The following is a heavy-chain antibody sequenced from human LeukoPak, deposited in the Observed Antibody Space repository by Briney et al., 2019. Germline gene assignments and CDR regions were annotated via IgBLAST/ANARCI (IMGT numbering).Heavy chain of an antibody. CDR3: ATDGIIYYHKRGNCASTSDY. CDR2: ISGSGDTT. J-gene: IGHJ4*02. V-gene: IGHV3-23*01. Sequence: PGGSLRLSCVASGFTLYDYVMTWVRQVPGKGLEWVSAISGSGDTTHYADSVKGRFTISRDNSKNTLNLQMNSLRAEDTAVYYCATDGIIYYHKRGNCASTSDYWGQGTLVTVSS. CDR1: GFTLYDYV. D-gene: IGHD3-22*01.